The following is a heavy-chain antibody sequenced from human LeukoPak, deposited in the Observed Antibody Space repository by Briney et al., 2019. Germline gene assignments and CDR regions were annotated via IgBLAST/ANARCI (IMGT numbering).Heavy chain of an antibody. J-gene: IGHJ4*02. Sequence: PGGSLRLSCAASGFTFSSYAMHWVRQAPGKGLEWVAVISYDGSNKYYADSVKGRFTISRDNSKNTLYLQMNSPRAEDTAVYYCAKGEREYQLLWGDYWGQGILVTVSS. D-gene: IGHD2-2*01. V-gene: IGHV3-30-3*01. CDR2: ISYDGSNK. CDR1: GFTFSSYA. CDR3: AKGEREYQLLWGDY.